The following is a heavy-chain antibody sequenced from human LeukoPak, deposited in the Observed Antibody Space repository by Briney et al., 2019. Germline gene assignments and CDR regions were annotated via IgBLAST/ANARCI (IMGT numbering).Heavy chain of an antibody. CDR2: KQRDGSTT. J-gene: IGHJ4*02. V-gene: IGHV3-30*02. D-gene: IGHD2-2*01. Sequence: GGSLRLSCAASGFTFSHYGMHWVRQAPGKGLEWVAFKQRDGSTTFYADSVKGRFTISRDNSKNTPYLQMNSLRAEDTAVYYCANVGDIGVVGPTSSDYWGQGTLVTVSS. CDR1: GFTFSHYG. CDR3: ANVGDIGVVGPTSSDY.